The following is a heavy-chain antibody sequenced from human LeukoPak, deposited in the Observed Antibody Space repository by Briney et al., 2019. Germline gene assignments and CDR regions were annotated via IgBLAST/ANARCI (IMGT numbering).Heavy chain of an antibody. CDR1: GGSISSSNW. D-gene: IGHD6-19*01. CDR2: IYHSGST. J-gene: IGHJ4*02. V-gene: IGHV4-4*02. CDR3: ARVKPYSSGCHDY. Sequence: SETLSLTCAVSGGSISSSNWWSWVRQPPGKGLEWIGEIYHSGSTNYNPSLKSRVTISVDKSKNQFSLKLSSVTAADTAVYYCARVKPYSSGCHDYWGQGTLVTVSS.